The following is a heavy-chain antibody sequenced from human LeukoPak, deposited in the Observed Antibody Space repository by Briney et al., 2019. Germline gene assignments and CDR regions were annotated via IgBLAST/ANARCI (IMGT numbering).Heavy chain of an antibody. CDR1: GGSISSRSYY. Sequence: SETLSLTCTVSGGSISSRSYYWGWIRQPPGKGLEWIGIIYYSGSTYSNPSLKSRVTISVDTSKNQFSLKLSSVTAADTAVYYCARHVPKRGYYGSGSYLSMDVWGKGTTVTISS. D-gene: IGHD3-10*01. CDR2: IYYSGST. CDR3: ARHVPKRGYYGSGSYLSMDV. V-gene: IGHV4-39*01. J-gene: IGHJ6*03.